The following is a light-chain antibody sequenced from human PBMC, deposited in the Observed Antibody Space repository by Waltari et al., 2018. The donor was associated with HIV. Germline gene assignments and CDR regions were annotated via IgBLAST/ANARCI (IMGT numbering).Light chain of an antibody. V-gene: IGLV1-47*01. J-gene: IGLJ3*02. CDR3: ATWDDSLSGVL. CDR2: GDD. Sequence: QSVLTQPPSTSGTPGQTVTISCSGRTYNIGSNFVYGYQQLPGTAPTLLIYGDDQRPSGVPDRFSVSKSGTSASLAISGLLSEDEAEYYCATWDDSLSGVLFGGGTKLTVL. CDR1: TYNIGSNF.